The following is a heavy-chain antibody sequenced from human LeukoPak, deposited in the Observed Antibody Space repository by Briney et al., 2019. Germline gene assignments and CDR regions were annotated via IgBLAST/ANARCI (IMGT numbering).Heavy chain of an antibody. CDR2: ISYDGSNK. CDR1: GFTFSSYA. D-gene: IGHD1-7*01. V-gene: IGHV3-30-3*01. J-gene: IGHJ4*02. Sequence: PGGSLILSCAASGFTFSSYAMHWVRQAPGKGLEWVAVISYDGSNKYYADSVKGRFTISRDNSKNTLYLQMNSLRAEDTAVYYCAREGSTRELQDAFDYWGQGTLVTVSS. CDR3: AREGSTRELQDAFDY.